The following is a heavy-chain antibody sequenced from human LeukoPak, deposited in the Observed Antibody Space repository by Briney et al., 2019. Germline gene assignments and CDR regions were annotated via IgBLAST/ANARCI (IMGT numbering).Heavy chain of an antibody. D-gene: IGHD1-26*01. CDR2: IIPSFGTG. J-gene: IGHJ6*03. V-gene: IGHV1-69*06. CDR1: VGTFRRYA. CDR3: ARDKPTTIRYYYYYYMDV. Sequence: SVTVSCQASVGTFRRYAISGVRPAPGQGLAWMGRIIPSFGTGIYAKKFQGRVTITADKDTSKAYMELRSLRSEDTAVYYCARDKPTTIRYYYYYYMDVWGKGTTVTVSS.